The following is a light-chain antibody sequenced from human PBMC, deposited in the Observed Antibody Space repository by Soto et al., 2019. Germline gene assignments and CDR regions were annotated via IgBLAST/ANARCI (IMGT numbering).Light chain of an antibody. J-gene: IGLJ3*02. CDR2: EVS. CDR3: SSYTSSSPGV. V-gene: IGLV2-14*01. CDR1: SSDVGGYNY. Sequence: QSALTQPASVSGSPGQSITISCTGTSSDVGGYNYVSWYQRHPGKAPKLMIYEVSNRPSGVSNRFSGSKSGNTASLTISGLQAEDEADYYCSSYTSSSPGVFGGGSKLTVL.